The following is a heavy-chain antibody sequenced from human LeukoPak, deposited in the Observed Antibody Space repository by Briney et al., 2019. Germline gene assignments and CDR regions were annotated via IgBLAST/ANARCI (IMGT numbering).Heavy chain of an antibody. Sequence: PGGSLRLSCAASGLTFSRYWMSWVRQAPGKGLEWVASINQDGSEQYYVDSVKGRFTISRDNTKNSLFLQMNTLRAEDTAVYYCARGIGHSPMDYWGQGTLVTVSS. CDR1: GLTFSRYW. V-gene: IGHV3-7*02. D-gene: IGHD2-2*03. CDR2: INQDGSEQ. J-gene: IGHJ4*02. CDR3: ARGIGHSPMDY.